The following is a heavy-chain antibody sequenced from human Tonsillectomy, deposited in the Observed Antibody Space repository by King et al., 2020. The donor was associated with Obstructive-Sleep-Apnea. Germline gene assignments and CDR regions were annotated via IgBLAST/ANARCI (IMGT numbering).Heavy chain of an antibody. CDR2: MRYDGSDT. J-gene: IGHJ4*02. Sequence: VQLVESGGGVVQPGGSLRLSCAASGFTFSNYGMHWVRQAPGKGLDWVAFMRYDGSDTYYTDSVKGRFTISRDSSKHTLYLQMNSLRTEDTAVYYCAKPLRRAFGDYFDYWGQGTLVTVSS. D-gene: IGHD3-16*01. CDR1: GFTFSNYG. V-gene: IGHV3-30*02. CDR3: AKPLRRAFGDYFDY.